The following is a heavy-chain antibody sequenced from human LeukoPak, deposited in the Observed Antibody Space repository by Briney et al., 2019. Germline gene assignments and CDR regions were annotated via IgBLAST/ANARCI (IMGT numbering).Heavy chain of an antibody. J-gene: IGHJ6*02. V-gene: IGHV3-33*01. CDR3: ARGHYGLDV. CDR2: ISYDGKNI. D-gene: IGHD3-10*01. CDR1: GFSFSNYG. Sequence: GGSLRLSCAASGFSFSNYGFHWVRQAPGKGLDWVSAISYDGKNIHYADSVKGRFTISRDNSRNTVYLQMNSLRADDTAVYYCARGHYGLDVWGQGTTVTVSS.